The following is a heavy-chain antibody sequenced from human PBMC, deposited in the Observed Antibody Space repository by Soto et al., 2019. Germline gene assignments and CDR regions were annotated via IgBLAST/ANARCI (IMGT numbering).Heavy chain of an antibody. D-gene: IGHD6-13*01. CDR2: IFYSGKP. CDR1: GGSISSNDFY. Sequence: QVQLQESGPGLVKPSQTPSLTCIVSGGSISSNDFYWIWIRQHPGKGLEWIGYIFYSGKPYHNPSIKSCVMILVDTSKNQFSLKVSSLTAADTSVYYFSRLSGSWQSGFDPCGQGTLVTVAS. V-gene: IGHV4-31*03. J-gene: IGHJ5*02. CDR3: SRLSGSWQSGFDP.